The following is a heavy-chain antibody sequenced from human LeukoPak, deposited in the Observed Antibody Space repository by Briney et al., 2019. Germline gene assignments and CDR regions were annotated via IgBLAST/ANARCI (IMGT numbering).Heavy chain of an antibody. Sequence: GMSLRLSCAASGFTFRSYGMHWVRQAPGKGLEWVAVISYDGSNKYYADSVEGRFTISRDNSKNTLYLQMSSLRAEDTAVYYCARDPTGTMIVVDGAFDIWGQGTMVTVSS. D-gene: IGHD3-22*01. CDR1: GFTFRSYG. J-gene: IGHJ3*02. V-gene: IGHV3-33*01. CDR2: ISYDGSNK. CDR3: ARDPTGTMIVVDGAFDI.